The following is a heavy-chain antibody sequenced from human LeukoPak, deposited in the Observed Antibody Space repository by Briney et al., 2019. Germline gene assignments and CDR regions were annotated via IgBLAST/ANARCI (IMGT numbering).Heavy chain of an antibody. CDR2: IGTAGDT. J-gene: IGHJ4*02. D-gene: IGHD6-19*01. Sequence: GGSLRLSCAASGFTFSSYDMHWVRQAPGKGLESLSAIGTAGDTYYPGSVKGRFTISRENAKNSLYLQMKSLRAGDTAVYYCARGDRGKIIAVAGAPDYWGQGTLVTVSS. V-gene: IGHV3-13*04. CDR1: GFTFSSYD. CDR3: ARGDRGKIIAVAGAPDY.